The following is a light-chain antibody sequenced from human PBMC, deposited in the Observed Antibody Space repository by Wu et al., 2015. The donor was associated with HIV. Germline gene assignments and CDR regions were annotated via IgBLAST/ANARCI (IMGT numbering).Light chain of an antibody. Sequence: EIVMTQSPVTLSVSLGQRATLSCWASQSIGSRLAWYQQKPGQAPRLLIYGASARATGIPDRFSGSGSGTDFTLTVSRLAPEDFAVYYCQHYGSSQWTFGQGTKVEVK. CDR1: QSIGSR. CDR3: QHYGSSQWT. J-gene: IGKJ1*01. V-gene: IGKV3-20*01. CDR2: GAS.